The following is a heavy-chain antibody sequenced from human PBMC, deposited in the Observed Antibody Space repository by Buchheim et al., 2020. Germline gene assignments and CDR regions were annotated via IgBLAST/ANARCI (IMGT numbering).Heavy chain of an antibody. Sequence: QVQLQQWGAGLLKPSETLSLTCAVYGGSFSGYYWSWIRQPPGKGLEWIGEINHSGSTNYNPSLKSRVTISVDTSKNQFSLKLSSVTAADTAVYYCARGALDYSNPRYNWFDPWGQGTL. CDR1: GGSFSGYY. D-gene: IGHD4-11*01. CDR3: ARGALDYSNPRYNWFDP. V-gene: IGHV4-34*01. J-gene: IGHJ5*02. CDR2: INHSGST.